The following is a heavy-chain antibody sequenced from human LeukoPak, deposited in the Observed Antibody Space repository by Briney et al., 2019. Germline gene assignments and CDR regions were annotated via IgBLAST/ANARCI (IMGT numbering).Heavy chain of an antibody. V-gene: IGHV4-59*01. Sequence: SETLSLTCTVSGASTSSDYWSWIRQPPGKGLEWIGYIYYSGSTNYNPSLKSRVTISVDTSKNQFSLKLSSVTAADTAVYYCARVSSGYYYFDYWGQGTLVTVSS. CDR2: IYYSGST. CDR1: GASTSSDY. CDR3: ARVSSGYYYFDY. J-gene: IGHJ4*02. D-gene: IGHD3-22*01.